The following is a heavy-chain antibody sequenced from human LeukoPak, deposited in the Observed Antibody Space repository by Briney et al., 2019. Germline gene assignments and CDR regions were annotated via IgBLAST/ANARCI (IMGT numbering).Heavy chain of an antibody. V-gene: IGHV3-7*01. CDR3: AKLARGDGFDL. J-gene: IGHJ3*01. CDR2: IKQDGSPK. CDR1: GFTSGGYW. Sequence: GGSLRLSCAASGFTSGGYWMSWVRQAPGKGLEWVASIKQDGSPKKYVDPVRGRFIISGDNAKNSVYLQMNSLRAEDTAVYYCAKLARGDGFDLWGQGTKVTVSS.